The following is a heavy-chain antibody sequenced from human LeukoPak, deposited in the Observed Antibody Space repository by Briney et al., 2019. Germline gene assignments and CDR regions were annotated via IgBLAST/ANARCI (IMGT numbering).Heavy chain of an antibody. Sequence: ASVKVSCKASGYTFTGYYIHWVRQAPGQGLEGIGCINPNNGGTNYAQKFQDRVTMTGDTSITTAYTELSRLTSDDTAVYYCARDQNFHGSGGYYGIDCWGQGTLVTVSS. V-gene: IGHV1-2*02. J-gene: IGHJ4*02. CDR3: ARDQNFHGSGGYYGIDC. CDR2: INPNNGGT. D-gene: IGHD3-22*01. CDR1: GYTFTGYY.